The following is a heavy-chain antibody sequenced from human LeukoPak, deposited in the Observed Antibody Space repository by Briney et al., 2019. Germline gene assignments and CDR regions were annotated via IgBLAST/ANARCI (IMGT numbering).Heavy chain of an antibody. CDR3: ARTGTVERFLQD. D-gene: IGHD3-3*01. Sequence: ASVKVSCKASGYTFTSYGISWVRQAPGQGLEWMGWIGAYNGNANYAQKPQGRVTMTTDTSTSTAYMELRSLRSDDTAVYYCARTGTVERFLQDWGQGTLVTVSS. CDR1: GYTFTSYG. J-gene: IGHJ4*02. V-gene: IGHV1-18*01. CDR2: IGAYNGNA.